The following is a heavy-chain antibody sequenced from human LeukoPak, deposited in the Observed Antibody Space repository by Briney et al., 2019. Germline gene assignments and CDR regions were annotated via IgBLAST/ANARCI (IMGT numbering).Heavy chain of an antibody. Sequence: GGSLRLSCAASGFTFSSYSVNWVRQAPGKGLEWDSSISSSSSYIYYADSVKGRFTISRDNAKNSLYLQVNSLRAEDTAVYYCARSYNSRPLNYWGQGTLVTVSS. CDR2: ISSSSSYI. CDR3: ARSYNSRPLNY. V-gene: IGHV3-21*01. D-gene: IGHD5-24*01. J-gene: IGHJ4*02. CDR1: GFTFSSYS.